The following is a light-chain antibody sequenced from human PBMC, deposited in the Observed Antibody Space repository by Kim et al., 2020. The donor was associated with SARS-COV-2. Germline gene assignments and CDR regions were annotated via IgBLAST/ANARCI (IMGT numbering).Light chain of an antibody. V-gene: IGKV1-5*03. CDR2: KAS. CDR3: QQYNSYVTWT. Sequence: SVGDRVTITCRASQSISSWLAWYQQKPGKAPKLLIYKASSLESGVPSRFSGSGSGTEFTLTISSLQPDDFETYYCQQYNSYVTWTFGQGTKVDIK. J-gene: IGKJ1*01. CDR1: QSISSW.